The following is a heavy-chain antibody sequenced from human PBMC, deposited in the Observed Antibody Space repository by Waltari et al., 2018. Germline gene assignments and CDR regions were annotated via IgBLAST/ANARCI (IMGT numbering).Heavy chain of an antibody. CDR1: GYSISSGYY. J-gene: IGHJ3*02. D-gene: IGHD6-6*01. CDR3: ARGGSAYAFDI. Sequence: QVQLQESGPGLVKPSETLSLTCAVSGYSISSGYYWGWIRQPPGKGLDWIGSIYHSGSTDYSPSLKSLVIISVYTSKNQVSLKLSYVTAADTAVYYWARGGSAYAFDIWGQGTMVTVSS. CDR2: IYHSGST. V-gene: IGHV4-38-2*01.